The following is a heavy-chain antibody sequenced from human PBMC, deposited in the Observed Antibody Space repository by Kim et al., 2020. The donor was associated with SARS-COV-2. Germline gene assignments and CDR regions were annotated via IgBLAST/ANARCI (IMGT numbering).Heavy chain of an antibody. V-gene: IGHV3-21*01. Sequence: IYYAESVKGRFTNSRDNAKNSLYLQMNSLRAEDTAVYYCATIAVRGAFDIWGQGTMVTVSS. D-gene: IGHD6-6*01. CDR2: I. CDR3: ATIAVRGAFDI. J-gene: IGHJ3*02.